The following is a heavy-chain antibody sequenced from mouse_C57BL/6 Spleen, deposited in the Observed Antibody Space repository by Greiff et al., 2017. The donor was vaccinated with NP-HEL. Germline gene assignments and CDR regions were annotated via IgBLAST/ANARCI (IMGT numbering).Heavy chain of an antibody. V-gene: IGHV1-52*01. CDR1: GYTFTSYW. CDR2: IDPSDSET. D-gene: IGHD2-2*01. CDR3: ARMVTTPYYYAMDY. Sequence: QVQLQQPGAELVRPGSSVKLSCKASGYTFTSYWMHWVKQRPIQGLEWIGNIDPSDSETHSNQKFKDKATLTVDKSSSTAYMQLISLTSEDSAVYYCARMVTTPYYYAMDYWGQGTSVTVSS. J-gene: IGHJ4*01.